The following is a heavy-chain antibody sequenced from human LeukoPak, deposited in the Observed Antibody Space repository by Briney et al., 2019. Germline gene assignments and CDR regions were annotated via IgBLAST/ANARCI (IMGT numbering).Heavy chain of an antibody. V-gene: IGHV1-69*02. D-gene: IGHD3-10*01. CDR3: ARIGVETYGSGSLLYYYYGMDV. Sequence: ASVKVSCKASGYTFTGYYMHWVRQAPGQGLEWMGRIIPILGIANYAQKFQGRVTITADKSTSTAYMELSSLRSEDTAVYYCARIGVETYGSGSLLYYYYGMDVWGQGTTVTVSS. CDR2: IIPILGIA. CDR1: GYTFTGYY. J-gene: IGHJ6*02.